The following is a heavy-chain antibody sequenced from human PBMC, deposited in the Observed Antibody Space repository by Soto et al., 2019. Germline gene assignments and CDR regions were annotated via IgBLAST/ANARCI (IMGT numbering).Heavy chain of an antibody. J-gene: IGHJ3*02. CDR3: ARIAVDRDYAFDI. CDR1: GGSFSGYY. Sequence: SETLSLTCAVYGGSFSGYYWSWIRQPPGKGLEWIGEINHSGSTNYNPSLKSRVTISVDTSKNQFSLKLSSVTAADTAVYYCARIAVDRDYAFDIWGQGTMVTVSS. CDR2: INHSGST. D-gene: IGHD3-22*01. V-gene: IGHV4-34*01.